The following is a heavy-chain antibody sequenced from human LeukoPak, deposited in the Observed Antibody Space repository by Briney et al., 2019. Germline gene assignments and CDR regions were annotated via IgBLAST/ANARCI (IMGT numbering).Heavy chain of an antibody. Sequence: GGSLRLSCAASGFTLSSYAMNWVRQAPGKGLEWVSAISGTSGSTYYADSVKGRFTISRDNSKNTLYLQMNSLRAEDTAVYYCAKAAIAHYYYYYYMDVWGKGTTVTVSS. J-gene: IGHJ6*03. V-gene: IGHV3-23*01. CDR3: AKAAIAHYYYYYYMDV. CDR2: ISGTSGST. CDR1: GFTLSSYA.